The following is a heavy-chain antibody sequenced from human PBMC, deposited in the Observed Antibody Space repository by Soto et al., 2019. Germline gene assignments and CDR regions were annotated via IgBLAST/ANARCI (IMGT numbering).Heavy chain of an antibody. D-gene: IGHD6-6*01. CDR3: ATVHNSSRSFDY. CDR2: TGGSGRTT. V-gene: IGHV3-23*01. Sequence: VQLLESGGGLVQPGGSLRLSCAASGFTFSIFAMSWVRQAPGKGLEWVSTTGGSGRTTYYADSVKGRFTVSRDNSKNTLDLQMSSLRAEDTAVYYCATVHNSSRSFDYWGQGTPVTVSS. CDR1: GFTFSIFA. J-gene: IGHJ4*02.